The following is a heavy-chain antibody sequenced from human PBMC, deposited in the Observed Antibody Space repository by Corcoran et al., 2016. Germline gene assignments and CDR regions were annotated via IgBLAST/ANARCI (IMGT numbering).Heavy chain of an antibody. CDR3: ARGECYNRRVDY. CDR2: IYPSDGST. CDR1: GYTFTSYY. Sequence: QVQLVQSGAEVEKPGASVKVSCKASGYTFTSYYMHWVRQAPGQGLEWMGIIYPSDGSTSYAQKFQARVTMTRDTSTSIVYMELSSLASDDTAVYYGARGECYNRRVDYWGQGTLVTVSS. V-gene: IGHV1-46*01. D-gene: IGHD1-1*01. J-gene: IGHJ4*02.